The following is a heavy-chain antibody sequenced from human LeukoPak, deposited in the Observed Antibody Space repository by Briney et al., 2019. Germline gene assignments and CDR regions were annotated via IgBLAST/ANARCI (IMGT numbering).Heavy chain of an antibody. J-gene: IGHJ4*02. CDR2: IYYSGST. V-gene: IGHV4-39*07. CDR1: GGSISSSSYY. Sequence: ASETLSLTCTVSGGSISSSSYYWGWIRQPPGKGLEWIGSIYYSGSTYYNPSLKSRVTISVDTSKNQFSLNLNSVTAADTAVYYCAAYSSSWCTTPYYFEYWGQGTLVTVSS. CDR3: AAYSSSWCTTPYYFEY. D-gene: IGHD6-13*01.